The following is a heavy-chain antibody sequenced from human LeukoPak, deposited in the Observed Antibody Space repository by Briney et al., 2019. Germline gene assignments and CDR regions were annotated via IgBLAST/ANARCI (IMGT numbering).Heavy chain of an antibody. J-gene: IGHJ4*02. V-gene: IGHV3-21*01. CDR1: GFIFSSYS. D-gene: IGHD3-22*01. CDR2: ISGSSNYI. Sequence: GGSLRLSCAASGFIFSSYSMNWVRQAPGKGLEWVSSISGSSNYIYYADSVKGRFTISRDNAKNSLYLQMNSLRAEDTAVYYCARGGDYYDSSGSSTRGDYWGQGTLVTVSS. CDR3: ARGGDYYDSSGSSTRGDY.